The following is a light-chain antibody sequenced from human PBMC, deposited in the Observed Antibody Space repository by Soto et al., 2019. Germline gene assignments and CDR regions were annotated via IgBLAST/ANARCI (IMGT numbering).Light chain of an antibody. Sequence: QSALTQPASVSGSPGQSITISCTGTSSDVGSYNLVSWYQQHPGKAPKLMIYEGSKRPSGVSNRFSGSKSGNTASLTISGLQDEEEADYHCCSYAGRTTFVVFGGGTKVTVL. CDR2: EGS. J-gene: IGLJ2*01. V-gene: IGLV2-23*01. CDR3: CSYAGRTTFVV. CDR1: SSDVGSYNL.